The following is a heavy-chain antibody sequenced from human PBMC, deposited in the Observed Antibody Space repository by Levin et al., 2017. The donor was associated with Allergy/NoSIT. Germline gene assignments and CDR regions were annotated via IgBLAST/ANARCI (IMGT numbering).Heavy chain of an antibody. CDR3: ARAPRFGSGSYLTPYYNWFDP. CDR2: ISSSSSYT. V-gene: IGHV3-11*05. D-gene: IGHD3-10*01. CDR1: GFTFSDYY. Sequence: GGSLRLSCAASGFTFSDYYMSWIRQAPGKGLEWVSYISSSSSYTNYADSVKGRFTISRDNAKNSLYLQMNSLRAEDTAVYYCARAPRFGSGSYLTPYYNWFDPWGQGTLVTVSS. J-gene: IGHJ5*02.